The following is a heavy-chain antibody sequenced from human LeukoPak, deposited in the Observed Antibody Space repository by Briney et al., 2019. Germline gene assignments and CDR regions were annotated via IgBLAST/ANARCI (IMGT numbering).Heavy chain of an antibody. J-gene: IGHJ4*02. D-gene: IGHD3-22*01. V-gene: IGHV4-4*07. Sequence: SETLSLTCTVSGGSISSYCWSWIRQPAGKGLEWIRRIYTSGSTNYNPSLKSRVTMSVDTSKNQFSLKLSSVTAADTAVYYCARGARLYYYDSSGYYYSYYFDYWGQGTLVTVSS. CDR1: GGSISSYC. CDR2: IYTSGST. CDR3: ARGARLYYYDSSGYYYSYYFDY.